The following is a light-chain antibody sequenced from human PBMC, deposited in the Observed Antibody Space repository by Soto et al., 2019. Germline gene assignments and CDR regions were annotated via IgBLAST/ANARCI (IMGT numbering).Light chain of an antibody. Sequence: DIQMTQSPSSLSASVGDRVTITCRASRGVSRNLHWYQQKPGKAPKLLIYSASSLQSGVPSRFSGSGSGTAFTLITSSLQPEDFATYYCQQTYSRPFTFGPGTKLEIK. CDR1: RGVSRN. CDR3: QQTYSRPFT. V-gene: IGKV1-39*01. J-gene: IGKJ2*01. CDR2: SAS.